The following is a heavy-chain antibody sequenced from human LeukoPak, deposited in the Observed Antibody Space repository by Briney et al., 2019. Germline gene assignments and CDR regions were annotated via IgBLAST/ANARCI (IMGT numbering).Heavy chain of an antibody. J-gene: IGHJ3*02. D-gene: IGHD3-10*01. Sequence: PGRSLRLSCAVSGFTLSDYGIHWVRQAPGKGLEWVTIISPEGTIKYADSVKGRFTVSRDSSKNTVYLQMNSLRAGDTAVYYCTRDVLPSGSRAFDIWGQGTMVTVSS. CDR1: GFTLSDYG. CDR3: TRDVLPSGSRAFDI. CDR2: ISPEGTIK. V-gene: IGHV3-33*01.